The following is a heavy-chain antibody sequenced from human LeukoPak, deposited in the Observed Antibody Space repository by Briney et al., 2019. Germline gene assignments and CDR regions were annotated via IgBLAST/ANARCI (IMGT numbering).Heavy chain of an antibody. Sequence: QTGGSLRLSCAASGFTFSSYWMSWVRQAPGKGLEWVANIKQDGSEKYYVDSVKGRFTISRDNAKNSLYLQMNSLRAEDTAVYYCARDATIFGVVIMLDYWGRGTLVTVSS. CDR3: ARDATIFGVVIMLDY. V-gene: IGHV3-7*01. J-gene: IGHJ4*02. D-gene: IGHD3-3*01. CDR2: IKQDGSEK. CDR1: GFTFSSYW.